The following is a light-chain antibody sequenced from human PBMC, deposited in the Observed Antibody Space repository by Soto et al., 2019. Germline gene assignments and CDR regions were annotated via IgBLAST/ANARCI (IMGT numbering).Light chain of an antibody. Sequence: EKALTQSPVTLSLSPGERATLSCRASQSVSSNLAWYQQRPGQAPRLLICGASARASGVPDRFSGSGSGTEFILTINSLHSEEDAVYYCQHDYVWPALTFGGGTKVDIK. V-gene: IGKV3-15*01. CDR1: QSVSSN. CDR3: QHDYVWPALT. CDR2: GAS. J-gene: IGKJ4*02.